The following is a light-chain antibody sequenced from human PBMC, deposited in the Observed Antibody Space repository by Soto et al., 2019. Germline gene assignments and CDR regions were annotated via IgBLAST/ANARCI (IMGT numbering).Light chain of an antibody. J-gene: IGKJ1*01. CDR1: QSISYY. CDR2: SAS. V-gene: IGKV1-39*01. Sequence: DIQMTQSPSSLSASVRDRVTITCRASQSISYYLNWYQQKPGRAPKLLIYSASSLETGVPSRFSGSGSGTDFTLTISSLQPEDFATYYCQQSYSAPQTFGQGTKVEIK. CDR3: QQSYSAPQT.